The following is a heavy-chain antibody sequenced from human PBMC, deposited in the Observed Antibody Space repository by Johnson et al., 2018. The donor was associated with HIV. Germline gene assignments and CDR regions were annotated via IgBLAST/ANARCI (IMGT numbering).Heavy chain of an antibody. CDR3: ARDGPVDWVAAFDI. J-gene: IGHJ3*02. Sequence: EQVVESGGGLVQPGGSLRLSCVASGITFSNYWMSWVRQAPGKGLEWVANMKQDGSEQYYVDSVKGRFTISRDNAKNSLYLQMHSLRAEDTAVYYCARDGPVDWVAAFDIWGQGTLVTVSS. CDR1: GITFSNYW. D-gene: IGHD3-9*01. V-gene: IGHV3-7*05. CDR2: MKQDGSEQ.